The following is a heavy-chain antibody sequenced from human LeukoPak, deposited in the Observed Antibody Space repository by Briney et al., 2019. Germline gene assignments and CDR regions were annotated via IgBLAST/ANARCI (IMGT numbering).Heavy chain of an antibody. CDR3: ARGAWTAYYFDY. CDR2: IKSDEITT. J-gene: IGHJ4*02. D-gene: IGHD3/OR15-3a*01. Sequence: GGSLRLSCAASGFTFSSYYWMHWVRQAPGKGLVWVSRIKSDEITTNYADSVKGRFTISRDNAKNTLYLQMNSLRAEDTAVYYCARGAWTAYYFDYWGQGTLVTVSS. CDR1: GFTFSSYYW. V-gene: IGHV3-74*01.